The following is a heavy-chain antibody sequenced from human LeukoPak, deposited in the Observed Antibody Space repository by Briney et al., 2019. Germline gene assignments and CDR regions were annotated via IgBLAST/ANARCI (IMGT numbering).Heavy chain of an antibody. V-gene: IGHV4-34*01. Sequence: SETLSLTCAVYGGSFSGYYWSWIRQPPGKGLEWIGEINHSGSTNYNPSLKSRVTISVDTSKNQFSLKLSSVTAADTAVYYCARLPTVTTGYDAFDIWGQGTMVTVSS. CDR3: ARLPTVTTGYDAFDI. J-gene: IGHJ3*02. CDR2: INHSGST. CDR1: GGSFSGYY. D-gene: IGHD4-17*01.